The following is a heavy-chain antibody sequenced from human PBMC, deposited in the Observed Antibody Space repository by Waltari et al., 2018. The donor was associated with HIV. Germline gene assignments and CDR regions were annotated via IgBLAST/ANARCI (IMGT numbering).Heavy chain of an antibody. CDR3: AISEAVAALIDY. Sequence: VQVHQCGAGLLKPSETLSLTCAVYGGSLSGYHWNWIRQPPGKGLEWIGEINHSGITNYNPSLKSRVTISIDTSKNQFSLKLTSVTAADTAVYYCAISEAVAALIDYWGQGTLVTVSS. D-gene: IGHD6-13*01. CDR1: GGSLSGYH. J-gene: IGHJ4*02. CDR2: INHSGIT. V-gene: IGHV4-34*01.